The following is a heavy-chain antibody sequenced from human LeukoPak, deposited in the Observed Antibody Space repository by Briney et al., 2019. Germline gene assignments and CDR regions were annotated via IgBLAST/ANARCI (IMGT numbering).Heavy chain of an antibody. D-gene: IGHD2-15*01. V-gene: IGHV3-30*03. CDR1: GFTFSSYG. CDR2: ISYDGSNK. J-gene: IGHJ4*02. Sequence: PGRSLRLSCAASGFTFSSYGMHWVRQAPGKGLEWVAVISYDGSNKYYADSVKGRFTISRDNSKNTLYLQMNSLRAEDTAVYYCARGRLCSGGSCYSPGGCFDYWGQGTLVTVSS. CDR3: ARGRLCSGGSCYSPGGCFDY.